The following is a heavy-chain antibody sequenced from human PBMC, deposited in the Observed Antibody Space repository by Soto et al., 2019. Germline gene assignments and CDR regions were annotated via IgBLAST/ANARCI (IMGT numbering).Heavy chain of an antibody. V-gene: IGHV2-5*02. CDR1: GFSLTTSGVG. D-gene: IGHD3-3*01. CDR2: IYWDDDK. Sequence: QITLNESGPTVVRPTETLTLTCRFSGFSLTTSGVGVCWIRQSPGKAPEWLALIYWDDDKRYSASLKSRLTIPKDTSKNQVVLTVSDLDPTDTATYYCAHRVLRTVFGLVTTNEIYFDFWGQGTQVAVSS. CDR3: AHRVLRTVFGLVTTNEIYFDF. J-gene: IGHJ4*02.